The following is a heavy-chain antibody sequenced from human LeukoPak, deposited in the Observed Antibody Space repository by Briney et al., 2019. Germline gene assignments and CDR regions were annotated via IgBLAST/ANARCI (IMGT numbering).Heavy chain of an antibody. CDR3: ARDQRDKYCSGGSCYRDAFDI. J-gene: IGHJ3*02. D-gene: IGHD2-15*01. V-gene: IGHV4-4*07. CDR2: IYTSGST. Sequence: SETLSLTCTVSGGSISSYYWRWIRQPAGKGLEWIGRIYTSGSTNYNPSLKSRVTMSVDTSKNQFSLKLSSVTAADTAVYYCARDQRDKYCSGGSCYRDAFDIWGQGTMVTVSS. CDR1: GGSISSYY.